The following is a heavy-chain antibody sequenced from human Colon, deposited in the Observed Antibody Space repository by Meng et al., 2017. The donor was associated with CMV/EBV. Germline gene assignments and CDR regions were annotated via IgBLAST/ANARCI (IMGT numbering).Heavy chain of an antibody. Sequence: GVACVQHVGSLRRSCQTTGFTFMRAWMNGVRQSPGKGLEWVGRIKSKSDGETIDYAAPVKGRFTISRDDSTNTLYLQMHSLKTEDTALFYCTTGFSSAWHDHYWGQGTLVTVSS. CDR2: IKSKSDGETI. J-gene: IGHJ4*02. CDR1: GFTFMRAW. D-gene: IGHD3-3*01. V-gene: IGHV3-15*02. CDR3: TTGFSSAWHDHY.